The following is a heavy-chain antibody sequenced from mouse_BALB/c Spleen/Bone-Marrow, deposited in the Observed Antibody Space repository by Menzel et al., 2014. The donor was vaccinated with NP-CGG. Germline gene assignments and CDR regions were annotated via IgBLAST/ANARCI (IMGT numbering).Heavy chain of an antibody. CDR1: GYAFSSSW. CDR3: ARWGITSSYFDY. D-gene: IGHD2-4*01. Sequence: VQLQESGPELMKPGASVKISCKASGYAFSSSWMNWVKQRPGQGLEWIGRIYPGDGDTNYNGKFKGKATLTADKSSSTAYMQLSSLTSVDSAVYFCARWGITSSYFDYWGQGTTLTVSS. CDR2: IYPGDGDT. J-gene: IGHJ2*01. V-gene: IGHV1-82*01.